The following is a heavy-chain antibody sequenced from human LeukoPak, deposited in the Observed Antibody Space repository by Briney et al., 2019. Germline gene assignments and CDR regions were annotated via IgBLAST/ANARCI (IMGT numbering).Heavy chain of an antibody. V-gene: IGHV3-23*01. J-gene: IGHJ3*01. CDR3: AKDPNGDYIGAFDF. CDR2: ITANGGYT. Sequence: GGSLRLSCAASAFSFSKLALIWVRQAPGKGLGWVSAITANGGYTLYADAVKGRFTVYRDNSKNTLYLQINSLRPEDTAMYYCAKDPNGDYIGAFDFWGQGTMVTVSS. CDR1: AFSFSKLA. D-gene: IGHD4-17*01.